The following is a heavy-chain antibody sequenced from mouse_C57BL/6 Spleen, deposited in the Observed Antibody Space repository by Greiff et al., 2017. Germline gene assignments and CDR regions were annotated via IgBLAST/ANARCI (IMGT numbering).Heavy chain of an antibody. CDR1: GYAFSSYW. Sequence: QVQLQQSGAELVKPGASVKISCKASGYAFSSYWMNWVKQRPGKGLEWIGQIYPGDGDTNYNGKFKGKATLTADKSSSTAYMQLSSLTSEDSAVYFCARGVTVVAEGWYFDVWGTGTTVTVSS. V-gene: IGHV1-80*01. CDR3: ARGVTVVAEGWYFDV. D-gene: IGHD1-1*01. CDR2: IYPGDGDT. J-gene: IGHJ1*03.